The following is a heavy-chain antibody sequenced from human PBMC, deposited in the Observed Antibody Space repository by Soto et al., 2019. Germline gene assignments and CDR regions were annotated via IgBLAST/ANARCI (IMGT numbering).Heavy chain of an antibody. D-gene: IGHD1-26*01. CDR3: ARVFPIVAVDTVYYHPLDI. V-gene: IGHV4-59*08. CDR1: GGSVTNYY. Sequence: QVQLQESGPGLVKPSDTLSLTCTVSGGSVTNYYWSWIRQPPGKGLEWIGYGSYSGSTNYSPTLRSRATISVDASKNQFSLKLNSVTAADSALYYCARVFPIVAVDTVYYHPLDIWGQGTMVTVS. J-gene: IGHJ6*02. CDR2: GSYSGST.